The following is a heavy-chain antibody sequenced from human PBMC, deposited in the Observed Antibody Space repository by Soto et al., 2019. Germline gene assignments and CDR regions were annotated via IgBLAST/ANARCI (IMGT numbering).Heavy chain of an antibody. V-gene: IGHV5-51*01. CDR2: IYPGDSNT. D-gene: IGHD6-19*01. CDR3: ARQSRIEVAGTACFDP. Sequence: GGALKTSLKGPGYNFSSYWLGWVRQGPREGVEWMGIIYPGDSNTRYSTSFHGQVTISADKSINTANLQWSRLKASDTAMYYCARQSRIEVAGTACFDPWGQGTLVTVSS. J-gene: IGHJ5*02. CDR1: GYNFSSYW.